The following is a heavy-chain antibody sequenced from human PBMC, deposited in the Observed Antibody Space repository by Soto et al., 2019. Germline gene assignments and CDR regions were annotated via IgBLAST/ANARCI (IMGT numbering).Heavy chain of an antibody. CDR1: GGSISSGGYY. J-gene: IGHJ6*02. CDR3: ARDREDCSSTSCRYGMDV. D-gene: IGHD2-2*01. Sequence: SETLSLTCTVSGGSISSGGYYWSWIRQHPGKGLEWIGYIYYSGSTYYNPSLKSRVTISVDTSKNQFSLKLSSVTAADTAVYYCARDREDCSSTSCRYGMDVWGQGTTVTVSS. CDR2: IYYSGST. V-gene: IGHV4-31*03.